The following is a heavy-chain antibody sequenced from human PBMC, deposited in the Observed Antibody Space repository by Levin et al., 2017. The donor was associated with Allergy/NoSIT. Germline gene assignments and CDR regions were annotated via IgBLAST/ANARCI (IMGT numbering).Heavy chain of an antibody. J-gene: IGHJ6*02. D-gene: IGHD6-25*01. V-gene: IGHV4-34*01. CDR2: INHSGST. CDR1: GGSFSGYY. CDR3: ASRARSGRGRPMDV. Sequence: PSETLSLTCAVYGGSFSGYYWSWIRQPPGKGLEWIGEINHSGSTNYNPSLKSRVTISVDTSKNQFSLKLSSVTAADTAVYYCASRARSGRGRPMDVWGQGTTVTVSS.